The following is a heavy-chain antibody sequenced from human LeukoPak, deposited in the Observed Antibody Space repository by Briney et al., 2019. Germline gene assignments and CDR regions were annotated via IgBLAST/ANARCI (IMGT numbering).Heavy chain of an antibody. CDR1: GGSFSGYY. J-gene: IGHJ4*02. CDR2: INHSGST. Sequence: SETLSLTCAVYGGSFSGYYWSWIRKPPGKGLEWIGEINHSGSTNYSPSLKSRATISIDTSKNQFSLNLNSVTAADTAVYYCSRFFQYSGSHCHYRDSWGQGTLVTVSS. CDR3: SRFFQYSGSHCHYRDS. V-gene: IGHV4-34*01. D-gene: IGHD2-2*01.